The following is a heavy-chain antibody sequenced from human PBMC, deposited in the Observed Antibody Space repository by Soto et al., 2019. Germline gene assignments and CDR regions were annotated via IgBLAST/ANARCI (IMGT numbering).Heavy chain of an antibody. J-gene: IGHJ6*02. CDR1: GFTFSSYA. Sequence: EVQLLESGGGLVQPGGSLRLSCAASGFTFSSYAMSWVRQAPGKGLEWVSAISGSGGSTYYADSVKGRFTISRDNTKNTLYLQMNRWRAEDTAVYYCAKAIVVVVAATPSYGMDVWGQGTTVTVSS. CDR3: AKAIVVVVAATPSYGMDV. CDR2: ISGSGGST. D-gene: IGHD2-15*01. V-gene: IGHV3-23*01.